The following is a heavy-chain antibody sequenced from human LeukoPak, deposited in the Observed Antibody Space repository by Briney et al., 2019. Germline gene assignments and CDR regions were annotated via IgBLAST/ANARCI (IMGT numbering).Heavy chain of an antibody. CDR3: AKSRGSGGYYGGAFDI. J-gene: IGHJ3*02. V-gene: IGHV3-23*01. CDR2: VSGSGGST. Sequence: GGSLRLSCAASGFTFRNFAMSWVRQAPGKGLEWVSTVSGSGGSTYYADSVKGRFTISRDNSKNTLYLQMNSLRAEDTAVYYRAKSRGSGGYYGGAFDIWGQGTMVTVSS. D-gene: IGHD3-22*01. CDR1: GFTFRNFA.